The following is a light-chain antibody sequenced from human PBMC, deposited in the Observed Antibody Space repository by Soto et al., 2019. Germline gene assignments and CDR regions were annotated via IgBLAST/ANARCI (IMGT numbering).Light chain of an antibody. V-gene: IGLV2-8*01. CDR1: SSDVGGYNY. J-gene: IGLJ1*01. CDR3: SSYAGSDTPFV. Sequence: QSVLTQPPSASGSPGQSGTISCTGTSSDVGGYNYVSWCQQHPGKAPKLMIYEVSKRTSGVPDRFSGSKSGNTASLTVSGLQAEDEADYYCSSYAGSDTPFVFGTGTKVTVL. CDR2: EVS.